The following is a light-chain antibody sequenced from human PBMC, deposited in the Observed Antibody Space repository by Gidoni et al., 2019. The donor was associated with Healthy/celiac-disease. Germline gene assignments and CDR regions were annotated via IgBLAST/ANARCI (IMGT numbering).Light chain of an antibody. V-gene: IGLV1-51*01. J-gene: IGLJ1*01. CDR3: GTWDSSLSAYV. CDR1: SYNIGNNY. CDR2: DNN. Sequence: QSVLTQPPSVSAAPGQKVTISCSGSSYNIGNNYESWYQQLPGTAPKLLIYDNNKRPSGIPDRFSGSKSGTSATLGITGLQTGDEADYYCGTWDSSLSAYVFGTGTKVTVL.